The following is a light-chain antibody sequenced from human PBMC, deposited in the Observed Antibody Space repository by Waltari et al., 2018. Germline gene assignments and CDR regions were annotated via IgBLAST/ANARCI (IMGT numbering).Light chain of an antibody. CDR3: QQRSNWPPSIT. CDR1: QSITSY. J-gene: IGKJ5*01. CDR2: DAS. Sequence: IVLTQSPATLSLSPGARATLSCRASQSITSYLAWFQQKPGQAPRLLIYDASNRAAAIPAGFIGSGSGTDFTLTISSLEPEDFAVYYCQQRSNWPPSITFGQGTRLEIK. V-gene: IGKV3-11*01.